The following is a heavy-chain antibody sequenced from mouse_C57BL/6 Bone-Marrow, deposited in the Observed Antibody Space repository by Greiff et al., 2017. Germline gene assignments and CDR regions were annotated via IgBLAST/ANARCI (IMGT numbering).Heavy chain of an antibody. CDR1: GFTFSNYW. CDR3: TANWDGSWFAY. V-gene: IGHV6-3*01. D-gene: IGHD4-1*01. Sequence: EVKVVESGGGLVQPGGSMKLSCVASGFTFSNYWMNWVRQSPEKGLEWVAQIRLKSDNYATHYAESVKGRFTISRDDSKSSVYLQMNNLRAEDTGIYYCTANWDGSWFAYWGQGTLVTVSA. J-gene: IGHJ3*01. CDR2: IRLKSDNYAT.